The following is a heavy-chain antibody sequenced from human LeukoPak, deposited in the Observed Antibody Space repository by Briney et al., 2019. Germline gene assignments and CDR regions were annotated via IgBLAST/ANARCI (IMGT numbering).Heavy chain of an antibody. J-gene: IGHJ4*02. Sequence: GGSLRLSCAASGFTFSNAWMSWIRQAPGKGLEWVSLIYSGGTTYYADSVKGRFTISRDNSKNTLYLQMNSLRAEDTAVYYCARSSERKYYFDYWGQGTLVTVSS. CDR2: IYSGGTT. V-gene: IGHV3-53*01. D-gene: IGHD3-22*01. CDR3: ARSSERKYYFDY. CDR1: GFTFSNAW.